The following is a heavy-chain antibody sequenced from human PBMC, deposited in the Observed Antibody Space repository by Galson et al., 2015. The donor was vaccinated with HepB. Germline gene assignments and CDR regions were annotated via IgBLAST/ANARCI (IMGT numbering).Heavy chain of an antibody. CDR1: GYTFTGYY. J-gene: IGHJ6*02. CDR2: IYPGDSDT. V-gene: IGHV5-51*01. D-gene: IGHD6-6*01. Sequence: KVSCKASGYTFTGYYIHWVRQAPGQGLEWMGIIYPGDSDTRYSPSFQGQVTISADKSISTAYLQWSSLKASDTAMYYCARPIYSSSPDGGYYYYGMDVWGQGTTVTVSS. CDR3: ARPIYSSSPDGGYYYYGMDV.